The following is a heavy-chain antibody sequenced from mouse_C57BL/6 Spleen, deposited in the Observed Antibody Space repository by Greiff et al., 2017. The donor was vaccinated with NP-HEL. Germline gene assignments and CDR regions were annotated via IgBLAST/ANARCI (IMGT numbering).Heavy chain of an antibody. J-gene: IGHJ4*01. CDR1: GYTFTSYG. CDR2: IYPRSGNT. D-gene: IGHD1-1*01. CDR3: AREEGLFTTVVASYYYAMDY. V-gene: IGHV1-81*01. Sequence: QVQLQQSGAELARPGASVKLSCKASGYTFTSYGISWVKQRTGQGLEWIGEIYPRSGNTYYNEKFTGKATLTADKSSSTAYMELRSLTSEDSAVYFCAREEGLFTTVVASYYYAMDYWGQGTSVTVSS.